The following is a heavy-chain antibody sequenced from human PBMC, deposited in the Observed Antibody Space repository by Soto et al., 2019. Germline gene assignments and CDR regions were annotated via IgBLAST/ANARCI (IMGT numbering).Heavy chain of an antibody. Sequence: ASVKVSCKASGYTFTSYGISWVRQAPGQGLEWMGWISAYNGNTNYPQKLQDRVTMTTDTSTSTAYMELRSLRSDDTAVYYCARDSGNIVVVPAAHAFDIWGQGPMVTVSS. J-gene: IGHJ3*02. D-gene: IGHD2-2*01. CDR3: ARDSGNIVVVPAAHAFDI. V-gene: IGHV1-18*01. CDR1: GYTFTSYG. CDR2: ISAYNGNT.